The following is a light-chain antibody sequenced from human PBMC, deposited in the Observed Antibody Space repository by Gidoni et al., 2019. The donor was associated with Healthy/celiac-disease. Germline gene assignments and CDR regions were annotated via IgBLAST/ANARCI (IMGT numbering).Light chain of an antibody. J-gene: IGKJ1*01. CDR1: QSVLYSSNNKNY. Sequence: DIVMTQSPDSLPVSLGERATINCKSSQSVLYSSNNKNYLACYQQKPGQPPKLLIYWASSRESGVPDRFSGSGSGTDFTLTISSLQAEDVAVYYCQEYYSTPTFGQGTKVEIK. CDR2: WAS. CDR3: QEYYSTPT. V-gene: IGKV4-1*01.